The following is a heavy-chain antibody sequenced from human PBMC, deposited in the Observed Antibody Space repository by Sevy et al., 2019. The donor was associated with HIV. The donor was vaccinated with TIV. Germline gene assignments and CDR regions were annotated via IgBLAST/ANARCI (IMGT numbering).Heavy chain of an antibody. J-gene: IGHJ6*03. CDR1: GFTFSSYG. Sequence: GGSLRLSCAASGFTFSSYGMHWVRQAPGKGLEWVAVISYDGSNKYYADSVKGRFTISRDNSKNTLYLQMNSLRAEDRAVYYGAKDRNSDGSGGGYYYYYYMDVWGKGTTVTVSS. V-gene: IGHV3-30*18. CDR3: AKDRNSDGSGGGYYYYYYMDV. D-gene: IGHD3-10*01. CDR2: ISYDGSNK.